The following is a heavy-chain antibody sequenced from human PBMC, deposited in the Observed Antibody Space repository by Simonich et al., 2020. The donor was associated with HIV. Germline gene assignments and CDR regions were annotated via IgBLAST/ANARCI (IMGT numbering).Heavy chain of an antibody. V-gene: IGHV4-39*01. CDR2: IDDSGSP. J-gene: IGHJ3*02. D-gene: IGHD5-12*01. Sequence: QLQLQESGPGLVKPSETLSLTCTVSGGSISSSNYHWGWIPQPPGKGLEWLGDIDDSGSPNYSPSLKSRVTISLATSKNQFSLKLSSVTAADTAVYYCARHSGYADAFDIWGQGTMITVSS. CDR1: GGSISSSNYH. CDR3: ARHSGYADAFDI.